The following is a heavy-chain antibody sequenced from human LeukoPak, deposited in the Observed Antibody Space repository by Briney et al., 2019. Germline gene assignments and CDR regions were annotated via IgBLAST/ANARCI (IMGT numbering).Heavy chain of an antibody. V-gene: IGHV3-53*01. Sequence: GGSLRLSCAVSGFTVSSNYMSWVRQAPGKGLEWVSVIHSGGSTYYEDSVEGRFTISRDNSKNTLYLQMNSLRAGDTAVYYCVKDSPPRYSGSPPAYWGQGTLVTVSS. D-gene: IGHD1-26*01. CDR2: IHSGGST. CDR1: GFTVSSNY. CDR3: VKDSPPRYSGSPPAY. J-gene: IGHJ4*02.